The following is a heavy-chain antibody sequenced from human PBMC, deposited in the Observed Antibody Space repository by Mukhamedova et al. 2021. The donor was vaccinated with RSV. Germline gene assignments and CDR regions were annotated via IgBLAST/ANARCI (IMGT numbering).Heavy chain of an antibody. J-gene: IGHJ3*02. D-gene: IGHD1-26*01. V-gene: IGHV4-61*07. CDR2: IYYSGST. Sequence: SWIRQPPGKGLEWIGYIYYSGSTNYNPSLKSRVTISVDTSKNQFSLKLSSVTAADTAVYYCARLTVGANLLEAFDIWGQGTMVT. CDR3: ARLTVGANLLEAFDI.